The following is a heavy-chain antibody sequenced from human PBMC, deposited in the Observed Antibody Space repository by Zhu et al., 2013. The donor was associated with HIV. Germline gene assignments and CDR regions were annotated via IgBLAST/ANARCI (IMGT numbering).Heavy chain of an antibody. CDR2: SIPAFRLT. Sequence: QVQLVQSGAEVKKPGSSVKISCRTSGDVFKNNALSWVRLAPGQGLEWMGGSIPAFRLTHYAEKFQGRISITADESASTGYMELRSLTSDDTAVYYCARGGYTGSTYGMHPWGQGTPVTVSS. D-gene: IGHD3-16*02. CDR3: ARGGYTGSTYGMHP. J-gene: IGHJ5*02. CDR1: GDVFKNNA. V-gene: IGHV1-69*01.